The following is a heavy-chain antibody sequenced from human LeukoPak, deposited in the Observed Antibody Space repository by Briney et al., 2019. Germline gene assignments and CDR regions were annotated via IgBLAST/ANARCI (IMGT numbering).Heavy chain of an antibody. D-gene: IGHD3-9*01. V-gene: IGHV3-23*01. CDR2: IGGTADNT. CDR3: ARTPTFYDVLTGYSTDY. CDR1: GITFSSYA. Sequence: GGSLRLSCAASGITFSSYAMSWVRQAPGRGLEWVSTIGGTADNTHYADSVKGRFTISRDYSRDTLYLLMNTLRAEDTAIYFCARTPTFYDVLTGYSTDYWGQGTLVTVSS. J-gene: IGHJ4*02.